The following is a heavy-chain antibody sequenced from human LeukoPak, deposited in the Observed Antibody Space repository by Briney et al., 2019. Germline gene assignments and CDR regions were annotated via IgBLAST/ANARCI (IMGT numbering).Heavy chain of an antibody. CDR2: IWYDGSNK. CDR1: GFTFSSYA. J-gene: IGHJ4*02. V-gene: IGHV3-33*08. Sequence: GRSLRLSCAASGFTFSSYAMHWVRQAPGKGLEWVAVIWYDGSNKYYADSVKGRFTISRDNSKNTLYLQMNSLRAEDTAVYYCARVYSSGWEFDYWGQGTLVTVSS. CDR3: ARVYSSGWEFDY. D-gene: IGHD6-19*01.